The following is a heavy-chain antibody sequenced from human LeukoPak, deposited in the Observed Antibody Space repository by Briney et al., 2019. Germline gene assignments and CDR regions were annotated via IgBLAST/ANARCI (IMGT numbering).Heavy chain of an antibody. Sequence: GGTLRLSCAASGFTFTTYGMHWVGQAPGKGLEGVGFMRYDGSTKYYADSVKGRFIISRDNSKNTLSLQMDSLRPADTAVYYCAKGYGVGTSCYSGLDWGQGTLVTVSS. CDR1: GFTFTTYG. CDR3: AKGYGVGTSCYSGLD. J-gene: IGHJ4*02. CDR2: MRYDGSTK. V-gene: IGHV3-30*02. D-gene: IGHD2-2*01.